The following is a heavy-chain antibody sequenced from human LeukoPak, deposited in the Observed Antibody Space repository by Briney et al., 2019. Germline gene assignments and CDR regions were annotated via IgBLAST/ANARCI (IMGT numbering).Heavy chain of an antibody. J-gene: IGHJ4*02. CDR2: ISNSGDAT. Sequence: GGSLGLSCAASGFTFSNYAMSCVRQAPGKGLEWVSTISNSGDATYYADSVKGRFTISRDNSKNTLYLQMNSLRAEDTAVYYCAKAPPYKKYFDYWGQGTLVTVSS. V-gene: IGHV3-23*01. CDR1: GFTFSNYA. CDR3: AKAPPYKKYFDY. D-gene: IGHD1-1*01.